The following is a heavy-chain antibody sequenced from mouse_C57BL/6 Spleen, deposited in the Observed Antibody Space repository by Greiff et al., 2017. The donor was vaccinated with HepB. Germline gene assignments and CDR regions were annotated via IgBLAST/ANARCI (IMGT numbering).Heavy chain of an antibody. CDR1: GFTFSSYA. CDR2: ISDGGSYT. J-gene: IGHJ2*01. Sequence: EVKVVESGGGLVKPGGSLKLSCAASGFTFSSYAMSWVRQTPEKRLEWVATISDGGSYTYYPDNVKGRFTISRDNAKNNLYLQMSHLKSEDTAMYYCARDQKLEDYFDYWGQGTTLTVSS. V-gene: IGHV5-4*01. CDR3: ARDQKLEDYFDY.